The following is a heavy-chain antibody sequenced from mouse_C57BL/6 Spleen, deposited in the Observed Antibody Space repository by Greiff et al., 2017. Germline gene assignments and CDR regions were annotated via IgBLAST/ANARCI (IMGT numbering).Heavy chain of an antibody. V-gene: IGHV1-9*01. J-gene: IGHJ1*03. Sequence: QVHVKQSGAELMKPGASVKLSCKATGYTFTGYWIEWVKQRPGHGLEWIGEILPGSGSTNYNEKFKGKATFTADTSSNTAYMQLSSLTTEDSAIYYCARYRLGRTKSPYWYFDVWGTGTTVTVSS. CDR3: ARYRLGRTKSPYWYFDV. CDR2: ILPGSGST. D-gene: IGHD4-1*01. CDR1: GYTFTGYW.